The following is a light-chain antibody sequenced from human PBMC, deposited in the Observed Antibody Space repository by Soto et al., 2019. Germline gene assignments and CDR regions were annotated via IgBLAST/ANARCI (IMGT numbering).Light chain of an antibody. V-gene: IGKV3-20*01. CDR1: HSVSSNY. CDR2: GAS. Sequence: EIVLSQSPGPLSLSPGERATLSCRASHSVSSNYLVWYQQKPGQAPRLLIYGASSRATGIPDRFSGSGSGTDFTLTISRLEPEDFAVYYCQQYGSSRWTFGQGTKVDI. J-gene: IGKJ1*01. CDR3: QQYGSSRWT.